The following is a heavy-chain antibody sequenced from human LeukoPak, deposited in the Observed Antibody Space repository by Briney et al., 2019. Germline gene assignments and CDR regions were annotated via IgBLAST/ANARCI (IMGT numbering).Heavy chain of an antibody. CDR3: ARGQLATGILDH. Sequence: PSETLSLTCTVSGGSISSYYWNWIRQPPGKGLEWIGHIYSSGSTKYNPSLKSRVTISVDTSKNQFSLKLISVTAADTAVYYCARGQLATGILDHWGQGTLVTVSS. J-gene: IGHJ4*02. D-gene: IGHD6-6*01. V-gene: IGHV4-59*01. CDR2: IYSSGST. CDR1: GGSISSYY.